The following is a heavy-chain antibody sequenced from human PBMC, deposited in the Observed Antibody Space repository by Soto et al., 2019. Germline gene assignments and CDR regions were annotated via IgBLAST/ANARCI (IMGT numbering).Heavy chain of an antibody. J-gene: IGHJ4*02. CDR2: ISFDGSNK. Sequence: QVQLVESGGNVVQPGRSLTLSCAASGFTFNDHGMHWVRQAPGKGLEWVAVISFDGSNKFYADSVRGRFTISRDNSKNTLYLQMNSLRVDDTAVYYCANESPKGGSYSDYWGQGTLVTVSS. CDR3: ANESPKGGSYSDY. D-gene: IGHD3-10*01. CDR1: GFTFNDHG. V-gene: IGHV3-30*18.